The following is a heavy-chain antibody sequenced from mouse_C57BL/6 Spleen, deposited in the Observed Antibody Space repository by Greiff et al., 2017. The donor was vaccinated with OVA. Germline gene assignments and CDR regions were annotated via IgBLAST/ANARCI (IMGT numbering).Heavy chain of an antibody. CDR3: ARYWPYFDY. CDR1: GYTFTDYY. CDR2: INPNNGGT. J-gene: IGHJ2*01. V-gene: IGHV1-26*01. D-gene: IGHD4-1*01. Sequence: EVQLQQSGPELVKLGASVKISCKASGYTFTDYYMNWVKQSHGKSLEWIGDINPNNGGTSYNQKFKGKATLTVDKSSSTAYMELRSLTSEDSAVYYCARYWPYFDYWGQGTTLTVSS.